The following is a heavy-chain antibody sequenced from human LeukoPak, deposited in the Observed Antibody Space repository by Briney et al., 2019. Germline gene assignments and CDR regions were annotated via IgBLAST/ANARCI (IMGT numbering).Heavy chain of an antibody. J-gene: IGHJ6*02. V-gene: IGHV1-2*02. D-gene: IGHD3-3*01. CDR2: INPNSGGT. CDR1: GYTFTGYY. CDR3: AREVDFWSGYPHYGMDV. Sequence: GASVKVSCKASGYTFTGYYMHWVRQAPGQGLEWMGWINPNSGGTNYAQKFQGRVTMTRDTSISTAYMELSRLRSDDTAVYYCAREVDFWSGYPHYGMDVWGQGTTVTVSS.